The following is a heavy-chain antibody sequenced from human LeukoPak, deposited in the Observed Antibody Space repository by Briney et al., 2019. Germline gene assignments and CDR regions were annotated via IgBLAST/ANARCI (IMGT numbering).Heavy chain of an antibody. Sequence: GGSLRPSCAVSGFTVSSDYMSWVRQAPGKGLEWVSVIYSGGSRYYADSVKGRFTISRDNSKNTLYLQMNSLRAEDTAVYYCAGGRVRGSIDPWGQGTLVTVSS. J-gene: IGHJ5*02. CDR1: GFTVSSDY. D-gene: IGHD3-10*01. CDR2: IYSGGSR. CDR3: AGGRVRGSIDP. V-gene: IGHV3-53*01.